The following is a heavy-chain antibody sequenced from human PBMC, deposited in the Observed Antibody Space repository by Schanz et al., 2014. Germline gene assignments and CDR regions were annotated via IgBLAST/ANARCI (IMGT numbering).Heavy chain of an antibody. Sequence: EVQLVESGGGLVQPGKSLRLSCAASGFTFSSYAMSWVRQAPGKGLEWVSAISGSGGSTYYADSVKGRFTISRDNSKNTLYLQMKSLRAEDTAVYYCARVKYCTITRCYRTETEGIYYMDVWGKGTTVTVSS. D-gene: IGHD2-2*01. J-gene: IGHJ6*03. CDR2: ISGSGGST. CDR1: GFTFSSYA. V-gene: IGHV3-23*04. CDR3: ARVKYCTITRCYRTETEGIYYMDV.